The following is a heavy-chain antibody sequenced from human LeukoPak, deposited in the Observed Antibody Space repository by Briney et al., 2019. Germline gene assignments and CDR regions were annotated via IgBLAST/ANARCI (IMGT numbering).Heavy chain of an antibody. CDR1: GFTVSSNY. CDR2: IYSGGST. D-gene: IGHD5-24*01. Sequence: PGGSLRLSCAASGFTVSSNYMSWVRQAPGKGLEWVSVIYSGGSTYYADSVKGRFTISRDNSKNTLYLQMNSLRAEDTAVYYCAVRRDGYNYFDYWGQGTLVTVSS. V-gene: IGHV3-66*01. J-gene: IGHJ4*02. CDR3: AVRRDGYNYFDY.